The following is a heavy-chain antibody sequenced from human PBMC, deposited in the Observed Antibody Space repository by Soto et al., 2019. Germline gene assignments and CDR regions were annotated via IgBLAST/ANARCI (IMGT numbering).Heavy chain of an antibody. Sequence: PSETLPLTCAVFDGSISSLGYSRSWIRQPPGKGLEWIGYIYHSGSTYYNPSLKSRVTISVDRSKNQFSLKLSSVTAADTAVYYCARGMTTVTTFDYWGQGTLVTVSS. CDR1: DGSISSLGYS. CDR3: ARGMTTVTTFDY. V-gene: IGHV4-30-2*01. J-gene: IGHJ4*02. CDR2: IYHSGST. D-gene: IGHD4-17*01.